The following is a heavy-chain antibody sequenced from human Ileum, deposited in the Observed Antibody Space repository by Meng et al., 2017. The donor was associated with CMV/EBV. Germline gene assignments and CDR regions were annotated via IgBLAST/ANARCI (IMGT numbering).Heavy chain of an antibody. D-gene: IGHD3-10*01. CDR3: GATHYDVSGSYNPYY. CDR1: GYIFTDYW. V-gene: IGHV5-51*03. Sequence: VQLVQSGADVKEPGESLTISCKASGYIFTDYWIGWVRQMPGKGLEWMAIIHPSDSRTMYSPSFQGQVTISADKSITTAYLQWSSLKASDSAIYYCGATHYDVSGSYNPYYWGQGTLVTVSS. CDR2: IHPSDSRT. J-gene: IGHJ4*02.